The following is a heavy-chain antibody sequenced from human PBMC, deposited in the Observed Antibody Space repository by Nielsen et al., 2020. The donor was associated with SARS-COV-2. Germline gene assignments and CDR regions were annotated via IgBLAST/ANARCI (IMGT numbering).Heavy chain of an antibody. Sequence: ASVKVSCKASGYTFTSYYMHWVRQAPGQGLEWMGIINPSGGSTSYAQKFQGRVTMTRDTSTSTVYMELRSLSSDDTAAYYCARDVTYGGSYSASQYYFYYMDVWGKGTTVTVSS. V-gene: IGHV1-46*01. CDR3: ARDVTYGGSYSASQYYFYYMDV. D-gene: IGHD1-26*01. J-gene: IGHJ6*03. CDR1: GYTFTSYY. CDR2: INPSGGST.